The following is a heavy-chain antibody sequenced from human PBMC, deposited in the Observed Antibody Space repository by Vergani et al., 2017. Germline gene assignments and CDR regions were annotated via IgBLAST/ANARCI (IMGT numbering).Heavy chain of an antibody. CDR1: GYSFTSYW. Sequence: EVQLVQSGAEVKKPGESLKISCKGSGYSFTSYWIGWVRQMPGKGLEWMGIIYPGDSDTRYSPSFQGQVTISADKSISTAYLQWRSLKASDTAMYYCARQRAGVVVPTNWFDPWGQGTLVTVSS. D-gene: IGHD2-2*01. CDR3: ARQRAGVVVPTNWFDP. CDR2: IYPGDSDT. V-gene: IGHV5-51*01. J-gene: IGHJ5*02.